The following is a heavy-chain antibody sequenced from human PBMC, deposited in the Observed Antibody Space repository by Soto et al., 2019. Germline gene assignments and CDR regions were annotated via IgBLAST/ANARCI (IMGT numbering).Heavy chain of an antibody. J-gene: IGHJ6*02. D-gene: IGHD6-13*01. CDR2: ISYDGSNK. Sequence: GGSLRLSCAASGFTFSSYAMHWVRQAPGKGLEWVAVISYDGSNKYYADSVKGRFTISRDNSKNTLYLQMNSLRAEDTAVYYCARDRWYSSSWYVYYYYGMDVWGQGTTVTVS. CDR3: ARDRWYSSSWYVYYYYGMDV. CDR1: GFTFSSYA. V-gene: IGHV3-30-3*01.